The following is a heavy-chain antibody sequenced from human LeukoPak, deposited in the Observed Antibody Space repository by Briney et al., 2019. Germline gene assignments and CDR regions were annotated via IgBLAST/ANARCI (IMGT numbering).Heavy chain of an antibody. CDR2: VSYSGSS. J-gene: IGHJ4*02. V-gene: IGHV4-59*08. Sequence: PSETLSLTCTVSGGSISNYYWSWIRQPPGKRLEWIGYVSYSGSSSSNPSLESRVTISVDMSKNQFSLRLSSVTASDTAVYYCARHSNYASGSTAKGLFDYWGQGTLVSVSS. CDR3: ARHSNYASGSTAKGLFDY. D-gene: IGHD3-10*01. CDR1: GGSISNYY.